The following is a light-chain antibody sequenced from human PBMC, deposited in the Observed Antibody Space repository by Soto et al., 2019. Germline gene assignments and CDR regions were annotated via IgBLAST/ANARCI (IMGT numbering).Light chain of an antibody. CDR1: SSDVGGYNY. Sequence: QSVRTQPRSVSGSPGQSVTISCTGTSSDVGGYNYVSWYQQHPGKAPKLMIYDVSKRPSGVPDRFSGSKSGNTASLTISGLQAEDEADYYCCSYAGSYTFVFGTGTEVTVL. V-gene: IGLV2-11*01. CDR3: CSYAGSYTFV. J-gene: IGLJ1*01. CDR2: DVS.